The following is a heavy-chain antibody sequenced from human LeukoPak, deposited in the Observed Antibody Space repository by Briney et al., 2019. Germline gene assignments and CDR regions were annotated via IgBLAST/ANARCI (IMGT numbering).Heavy chain of an antibody. D-gene: IGHD6-13*01. J-gene: IGHJ4*02. CDR1: GGPISSSNYY. CDR2: MYYSGNT. Sequence: SETLSLTCTVSGGPISSSNYYWGWIRQPPGKGLEWIGSMYYSGNTDYNPSLKSRVTISVDTSKNQFSLKLSSVTAADTAVYYCARGGGSSSWFDYWGQGTLVTVSS. CDR3: ARGGGSSSWFDY. V-gene: IGHV4-39*07.